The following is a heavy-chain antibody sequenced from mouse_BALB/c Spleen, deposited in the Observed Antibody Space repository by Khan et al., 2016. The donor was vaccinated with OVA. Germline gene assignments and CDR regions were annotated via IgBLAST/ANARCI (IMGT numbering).Heavy chain of an antibody. Sequence: QVQLQQSGAELAKPGASAKMSCKASGYTFTSYWMHWVKQRPGQGLEWIGYINPSTGYTEYNQKFKDKATLTADKSSSTAYMQLSSLTSEDSAVYYCANHGSSSAWFTYWGQGTLVTVSA. CDR3: ANHGSSSAWFTY. V-gene: IGHV1-7*01. CDR1: GYTFTSYW. CDR2: INPSTGYT. D-gene: IGHD1-1*01. J-gene: IGHJ3*01.